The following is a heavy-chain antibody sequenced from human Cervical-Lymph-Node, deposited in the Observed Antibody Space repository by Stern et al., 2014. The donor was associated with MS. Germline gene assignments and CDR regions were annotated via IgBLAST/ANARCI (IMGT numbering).Heavy chain of an antibody. D-gene: IGHD2-15*01. Sequence: EDQLVESGAEVKKPGESLKISCKGSGYSFTSYWIGWVRQMPGKGLEWMGIIYPGGSDTRYSQSFQGQVTILDDKAMSTAHLQCGSLKASDTAMYYCARHGGHFEADWGQGTLVTVSS. J-gene: IGHJ4*02. CDR2: IYPGGSDT. CDR1: GYSFTSYW. V-gene: IGHV5-51*01. CDR3: ARHGGHFEAD.